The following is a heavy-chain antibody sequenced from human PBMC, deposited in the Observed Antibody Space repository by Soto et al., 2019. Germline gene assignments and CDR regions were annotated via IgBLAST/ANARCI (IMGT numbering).Heavy chain of an antibody. Sequence: SETLSLTCTVSGGSISSGGYYWSWIRQHPGEGLEWIGYIYYSGSTYYNPSLKSRVTISVDTSKSQFSLKLSSVTAADTAVYYCARGGYYFYYGMDVWGQGTTVTVSS. CDR3: ARGGYYFYYGMDV. V-gene: IGHV4-31*03. J-gene: IGHJ6*02. CDR1: GGSISSGGYY. D-gene: IGHD3-16*01. CDR2: IYYSGST.